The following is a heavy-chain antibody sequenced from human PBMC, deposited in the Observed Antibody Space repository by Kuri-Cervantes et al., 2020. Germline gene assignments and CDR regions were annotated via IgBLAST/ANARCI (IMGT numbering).Heavy chain of an antibody. CDR2: IIGSGAVT. J-gene: IGHJ4*02. CDR1: EFTFSNFV. V-gene: IGHV3-23*01. CDR3: AKAEGG. Sequence: GESLKISCAASEFTFSNFVMTWVRQAPGKGLEWLSTIIGSGAVTFYADSVKGRFTISRDNFKNTLYLQMNSLRVEDTAVYYCAKAEGGWGQGTLVTVSS. D-gene: IGHD3-16*01.